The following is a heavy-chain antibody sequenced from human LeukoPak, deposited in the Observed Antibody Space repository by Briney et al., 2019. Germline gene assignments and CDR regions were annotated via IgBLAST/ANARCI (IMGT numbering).Heavy chain of an antibody. Sequence: GGSLRLSCAASGFTFSSYGMHWVRQAPGKGLEWVAVISYDGSNKYYADSVKGRFTISRDNSKNTLYLQMNSLRAEDTAVYYCARANVYGDYAGFVGGMDVWGKGTTVTVSS. CDR3: ARANVYGDYAGFVGGMDV. CDR1: GFTFSSYG. V-gene: IGHV3-30*03. D-gene: IGHD4-17*01. J-gene: IGHJ6*04. CDR2: ISYDGSNK.